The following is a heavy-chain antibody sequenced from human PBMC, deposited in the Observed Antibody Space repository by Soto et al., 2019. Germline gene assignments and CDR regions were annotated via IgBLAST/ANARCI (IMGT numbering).Heavy chain of an antibody. J-gene: IGHJ5*02. CDR2: IYYSGST. V-gene: IGHV4-31*03. Sequence: SETLSLTCTVSGGSISSGGYYWSWIRQHPGKGLEWIGYIYYSGSTYYNPSLKSRVTISVDTSKNQFSLKLSSATAADTAVYYCARDIRYNWFDPWRQGTLVTVSS. CDR1: GGSISSGGYY. D-gene: IGHD3-3*02. CDR3: ARDIRYNWFDP.